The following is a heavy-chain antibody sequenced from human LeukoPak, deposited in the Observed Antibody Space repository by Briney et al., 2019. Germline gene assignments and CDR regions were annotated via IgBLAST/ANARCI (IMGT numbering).Heavy chain of an antibody. CDR2: INWNGGST. D-gene: IGHD3-10*01. V-gene: IGHV3-20*04. Sequence: PGGSLRLPCAASGFTFDDYGMSWVRQAPGKGLEWVSGINWNGGSTGYADSVKGRFTISRDNAKNSLYLQMNSLRAEDTALYYCARDHPTMVRGVIIDYYYYMDVWGKGTTVTVSS. J-gene: IGHJ6*03. CDR3: ARDHPTMVRGVIIDYYYYMDV. CDR1: GFTFDDYG.